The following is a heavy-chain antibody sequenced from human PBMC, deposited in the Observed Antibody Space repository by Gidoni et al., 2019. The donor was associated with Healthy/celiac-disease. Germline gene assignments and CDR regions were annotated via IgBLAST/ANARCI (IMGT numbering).Heavy chain of an antibody. Sequence: QVQLQESGPGLVKPAQTLSLTCTVSGGSISSGSYDWSWIRQPAGKGLEWIGRIYTSGSTNYNPSLKSRVTISVDMSKNQFSLKLSSVTAADTAVYYCARDGTSIVGATTYGMDVWGQGTTVTVSS. CDR2: IYTSGST. CDR3: ARDGTSIVGATTYGMDV. D-gene: IGHD1-26*01. CDR1: GGSISSGSYD. J-gene: IGHJ6*02. V-gene: IGHV4-61*02.